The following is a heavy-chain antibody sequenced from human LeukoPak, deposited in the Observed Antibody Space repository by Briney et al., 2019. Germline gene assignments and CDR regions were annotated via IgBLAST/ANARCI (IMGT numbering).Heavy chain of an antibody. Sequence: GESLRLSCAASGFTFSDYYMNWIRQAPGKGLEWVSYISSSGSTTYYADSVKGRFTISRDNAKNSLYLQMNSLRAEDTAVYYCARGPQGSGISYFDYWGQGTLVTVSS. V-gene: IGHV3-11*04. D-gene: IGHD3-10*01. CDR1: GFTFSDYY. J-gene: IGHJ4*02. CDR3: ARGPQGSGISYFDY. CDR2: ISSSGSTT.